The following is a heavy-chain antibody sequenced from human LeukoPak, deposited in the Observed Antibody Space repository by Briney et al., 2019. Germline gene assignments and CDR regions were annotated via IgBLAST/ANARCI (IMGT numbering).Heavy chain of an antibody. Sequence: SETLSLTCVVSGGSISSTIYSWGWIRQPPGKGLEWIGNIYHSGSTYYNPSLESRVTIPVDRSKNHFSLNLRSVTAADSAVYFCVRESGPTADDAFDIWGQGTMVTVSS. D-gene: IGHD2-21*02. J-gene: IGHJ3*02. CDR3: VRESGPTADDAFDI. CDR2: IYHSGST. V-gene: IGHV4-30-2*01. CDR1: GGSISSTIYS.